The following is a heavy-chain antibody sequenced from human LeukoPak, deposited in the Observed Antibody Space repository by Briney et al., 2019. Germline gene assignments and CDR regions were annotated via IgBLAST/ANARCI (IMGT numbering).Heavy chain of an antibody. V-gene: IGHV1-18*01. D-gene: IGHD2-15*01. CDR1: GYTFTSYG. Sequence: ASVKVSCKASGYTFTSYGISWVRQAPGQGLEWMGWISAYNGNTNYAQKLQGRVTMTTDTSTSAAYMELRSLRSDDTAVYYCARNDCSGGSCFHYYYYYGMDVWGQGTTVTVSS. J-gene: IGHJ6*02. CDR2: ISAYNGNT. CDR3: ARNDCSGGSCFHYYYYYGMDV.